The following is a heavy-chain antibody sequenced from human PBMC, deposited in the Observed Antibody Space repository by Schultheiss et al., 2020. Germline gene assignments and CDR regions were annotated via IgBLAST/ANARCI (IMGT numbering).Heavy chain of an antibody. J-gene: IGHJ4*02. CDR3: AKGREYYYGSGSYLSDY. Sequence: GSLRLSCAASGFTFSSYAMHWVRQAPGKGLEWVSYINSDSSSIYYVDSVKGRFTISRDNARSSLYLQMNSLRAEDTAVYYCAKGREYYYGSGSYLSDYWGQGTLVTVSS. CDR1: GFTFSSYA. D-gene: IGHD3-10*01. CDR2: INSDSSSI. V-gene: IGHV3-48*01.